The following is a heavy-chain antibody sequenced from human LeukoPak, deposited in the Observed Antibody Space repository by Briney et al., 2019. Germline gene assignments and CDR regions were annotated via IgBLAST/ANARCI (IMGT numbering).Heavy chain of an antibody. J-gene: IGHJ4*02. V-gene: IGHV3-9*01. CDR1: GFTFDDYA. CDR3: ANALGCSSTSCYPPRDY. CDR2: ISWNSGSI. Sequence: PGGSLRLSCAASGFTFDDYAMHWVRQAPGKGLEWVSGISWNSGSIGYADSVKGRFTISRDNSKNTLYLQMNSLRAEDTAVYYCANALGCSSTSCYPPRDYWGQGTLVTVSS. D-gene: IGHD2-2*01.